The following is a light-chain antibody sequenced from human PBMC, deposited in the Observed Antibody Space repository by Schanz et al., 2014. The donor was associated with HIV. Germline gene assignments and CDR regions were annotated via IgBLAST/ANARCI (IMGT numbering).Light chain of an antibody. V-gene: IGKV1-5*03. Sequence: DIQMTQSPSSVSASVGDRVTITCRASQSISTWLAWYQQKPGKAPKLLIYKASSLESGVPSRFSGSGSGTEFTLTISSLQPDDSATYYCQQYNSYPRTFGQGTKVEIK. CDR1: QSISTW. CDR3: QQYNSYPRT. CDR2: KAS. J-gene: IGKJ1*01.